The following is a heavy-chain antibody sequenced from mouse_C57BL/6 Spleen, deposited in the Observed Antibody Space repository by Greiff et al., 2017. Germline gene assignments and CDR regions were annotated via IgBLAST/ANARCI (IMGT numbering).Heavy chain of an antibody. V-gene: IGHV1-50*01. J-gene: IGHJ1*03. Sequence: QVQLQQPGAELVKPGASVKLSCKASGYTFTSYWMQWVKQRPGQGLEWIGEIDPSASYTNYNPKFKGKATLTVDTSSSTAYLQLSSLTSEDSAVYCCARHYSRSVYQYFDVWGTETTVTVSS. CDR3: ARHYSRSVYQYFDV. D-gene: IGHD1-1*01. CDR1: GYTFTSYW. CDR2: IDPSASYT.